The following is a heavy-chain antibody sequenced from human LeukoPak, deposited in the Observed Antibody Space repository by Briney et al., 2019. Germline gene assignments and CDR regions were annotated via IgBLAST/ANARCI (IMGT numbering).Heavy chain of an antibody. J-gene: IGHJ4*02. Sequence: GGSLRLSCAASGFTFSSYAMHWVRQAPGKGLEYVSAISSNGGSTYYANSVKGRFTISRDNSKNTLYLQMGSLRAADMAVYYCVRGGDKRGELPFDYWGQGTLVTVSS. D-gene: IGHD1-26*01. CDR2: ISSNGGST. CDR3: VRGGDKRGELPFDY. V-gene: IGHV3-64*01. CDR1: GFTFSSYA.